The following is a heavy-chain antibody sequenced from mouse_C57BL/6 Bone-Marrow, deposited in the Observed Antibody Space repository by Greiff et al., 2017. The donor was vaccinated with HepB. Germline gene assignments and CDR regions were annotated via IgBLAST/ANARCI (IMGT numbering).Heavy chain of an antibody. V-gene: IGHV1-82*01. CDR3: ASRAYWYFDV. D-gene: IGHD3-1*01. J-gene: IGHJ1*03. CDR1: GYAFSSSW. CDR2: IYPGDGDT. Sequence: LQESGPELVKPGASVKISCKASGYAFSSSWMNWVKQRPGKGLEWIGRIYPGDGDTNYNGKFKGKATLTADKSSSTAYMQLSSLTSEDSAVYFCASRAYWYFDVWGTGTTVTVSS.